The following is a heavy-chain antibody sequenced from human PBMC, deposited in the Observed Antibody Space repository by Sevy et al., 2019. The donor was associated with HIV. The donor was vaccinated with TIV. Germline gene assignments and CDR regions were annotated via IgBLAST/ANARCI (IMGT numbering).Heavy chain of an antibody. Sequence: GGSLRLSCAASGFTFSSYGMHWVRQAPGKGLEWVAVIWYDGSNKYYADSVKGRFTISRDNSKNTLYLQMNSLRAEDTAVYYCAREGATIAANYDAFDIRGQWTMVTVSS. CDR2: IWYDGSNK. J-gene: IGHJ3*02. CDR3: AREGATIAANYDAFDI. V-gene: IGHV3-33*01. CDR1: GFTFSSYG. D-gene: IGHD6-13*01.